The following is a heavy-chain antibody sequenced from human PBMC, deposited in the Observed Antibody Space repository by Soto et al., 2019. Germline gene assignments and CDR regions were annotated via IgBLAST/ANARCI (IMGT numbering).Heavy chain of an antibody. CDR1: GYTLTELS. J-gene: IGHJ6*03. CDR3: ATGNYDFWSGIKDDYYMDV. D-gene: IGHD3-3*01. V-gene: IGHV1-24*01. CDR2: FDPEDGET. Sequence: ASVKVSCKVSGYTLTELSMHWVRQAPGKGLEWMGGFDPEDGETIYAQKFQGRVTMTEDTSTDTAYMELSSLRSEDTAVYYCATGNYDFWSGIKDDYYMDVWGKGTTVTVSS.